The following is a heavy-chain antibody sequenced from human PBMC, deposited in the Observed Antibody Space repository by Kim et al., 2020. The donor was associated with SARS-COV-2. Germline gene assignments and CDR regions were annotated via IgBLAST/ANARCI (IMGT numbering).Heavy chain of an antibody. CDR2: IKEDGSET. J-gene: IGHJ6*02. Sequence: GGSLRLSCVGSGFNFRTYYMTWVRQAPGKGPEWVAIIKEDGSETYYIDSVKGRFTISRGNGENSVYLQMNGPRAEDTAVYYCARPIYDFWSGSAMDVWGQGTTVTVSS. V-gene: IGHV3-7*01. D-gene: IGHD3-3*01. CDR3: ARPIYDFWSGSAMDV. CDR1: GFNFRTYY.